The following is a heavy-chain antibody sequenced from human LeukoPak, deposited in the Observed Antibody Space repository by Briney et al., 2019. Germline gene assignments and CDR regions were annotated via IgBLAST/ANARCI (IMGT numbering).Heavy chain of an antibody. J-gene: IGHJ6*02. CDR3: ARGGRVVPAAIPAPYYYYYGMDV. D-gene: IGHD2-2*02. CDR1: GFTFSSYG. Sequence: PGGSLRLSCAASGFTFSSYGMHWVRQAPGKGLEWVAVIWYDGSNKYYADSVKGRFTISRDNSKNTLYLQMNSLRAEDTAVYYCARGGRVVPAAIPAPYYYYYGMDVWGQGTTVTVSS. CDR2: IWYDGSNK. V-gene: IGHV3-33*01.